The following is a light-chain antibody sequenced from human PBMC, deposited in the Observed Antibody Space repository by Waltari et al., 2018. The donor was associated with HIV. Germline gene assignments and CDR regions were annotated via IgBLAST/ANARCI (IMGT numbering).Light chain of an antibody. J-gene: IGKJ1*01. CDR1: QSIGNY. CDR2: AAS. Sequence: IQMTQSPSSLSASLGDRVTITCRASQSIGNYVNWYQQKPGKAPNLLIYAASRLQRGVPSSFSGSGSGTDFTLISSDLQPEDYATYYCQQSSLTPRTPRTFGQGTKVEV. CDR3: QQSSLTPRTPRT. V-gene: IGKV1-39*01.